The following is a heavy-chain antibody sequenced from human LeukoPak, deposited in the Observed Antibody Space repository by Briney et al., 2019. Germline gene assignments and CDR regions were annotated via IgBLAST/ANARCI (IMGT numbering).Heavy chain of an antibody. V-gene: IGHV3-74*01. D-gene: IGHD3-10*01. CDR2: IKSDGSST. J-gene: IGHJ4*02. Sequence: GGSLRLSCAVSGFTFSSYWMHWVRQAPGKGLVWVSRIKSDGSSTSYADSVKGRFTISRDNAKNTLYLQMNSLRAEDTAIYYCAKDSVLLWFGELLYFDYWGQGTLVTVSS. CDR1: GFTFSSYW. CDR3: AKDSVLLWFGELLYFDY.